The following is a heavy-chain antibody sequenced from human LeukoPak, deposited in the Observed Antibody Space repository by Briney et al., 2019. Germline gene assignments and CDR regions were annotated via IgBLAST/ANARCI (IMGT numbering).Heavy chain of an antibody. Sequence: PSETLSLTCAVYGGSFSGYYWSWIRQPPGKGLEWIGEIYHSGRTYYNPSLKSRVSISVETSKNQVSLKVSSVTAADTAVYFCARLYSASSGLNYFDYWGQGTLVTVSS. CDR2: IYHSGRT. CDR1: GGSFSGYY. CDR3: ARLYSASSGLNYFDY. D-gene: IGHD6-6*01. V-gene: IGHV4-34*01. J-gene: IGHJ4*02.